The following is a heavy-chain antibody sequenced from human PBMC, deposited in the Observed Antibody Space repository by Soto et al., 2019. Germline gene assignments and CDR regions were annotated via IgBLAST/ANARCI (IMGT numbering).Heavy chain of an antibody. V-gene: IGHV3-23*01. CDR1: GFTFRSHA. Sequence: LRLSCAASGFTFRSHAMSWVRQAPGKGLEWVSGISGSGGSTYYADSVQGRFIISRDNSKNTLYLHMNSLRVEDTAIYYCAKDFSAALNWFDTWGQGTLFTVSS. CDR3: AKDFSAALNWFDT. D-gene: IGHD6-25*01. CDR2: ISGSGGST. J-gene: IGHJ5*02.